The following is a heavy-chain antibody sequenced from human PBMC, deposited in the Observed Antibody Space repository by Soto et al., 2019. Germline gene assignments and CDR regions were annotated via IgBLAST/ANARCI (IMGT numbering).Heavy chain of an antibody. D-gene: IGHD6-13*01. J-gene: IGHJ4*02. CDR2: IKQDGGEK. CDR3: ARGQSWADY. CDR1: GFNISANW. V-gene: IGHV3-7*01. Sequence: EVQLVESGGGLVQPGGSLRLSCVAAGFNISANWMSWVRQAPGKGLEWVANIKQDGGEKNYVDSVKGRFTISRDNADNSLFLQTNSLRADDTAVYYFARGQSWADYWGQGTLVTVSS.